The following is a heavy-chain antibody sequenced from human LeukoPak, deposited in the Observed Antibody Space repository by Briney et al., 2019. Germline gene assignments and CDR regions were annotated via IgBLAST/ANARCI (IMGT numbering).Heavy chain of an antibody. CDR1: GYSISSGYY. CDR2: IYHSGST. J-gene: IGHJ3*02. CDR3: AREMYYYGSGEFAFDI. D-gene: IGHD3-10*01. V-gene: IGHV4-38-2*02. Sequence: SETLSLTCTVSGYSISSGYYWGWIRQPPGKGLEWIGSIYHSGSTYYNPSLKSRVTISEDTSKNQFSLKLSSVTAADTAVYYCAREMYYYGSGEFAFDIWGQGTMVTVSS.